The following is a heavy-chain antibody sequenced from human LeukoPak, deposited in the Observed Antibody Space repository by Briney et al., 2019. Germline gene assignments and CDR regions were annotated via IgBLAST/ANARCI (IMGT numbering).Heavy chain of an antibody. CDR1: GFTFSSYW. J-gene: IGHJ6*02. V-gene: IGHV3-74*01. D-gene: IGHD2-2*01. Sequence: GGSLRLSCAASGFTFSSYWMHWVRQAPGKGLVWVSRINSDGSSTSYADSVKGRFTISRDNAKNSLYLQMNSLRAEDTAVYYCARDSCSSTSCYSQYYYYGMDVWGQGTTVTVSS. CDR2: INSDGSST. CDR3: ARDSCSSTSCYSQYYYYGMDV.